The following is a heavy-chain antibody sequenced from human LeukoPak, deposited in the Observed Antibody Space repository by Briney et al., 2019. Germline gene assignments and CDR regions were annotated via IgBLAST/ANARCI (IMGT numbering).Heavy chain of an antibody. CDR1: GYTFTAYY. CDR3: ARDPSHFYYTDV. CDR2: INPRSGGT. J-gene: IGHJ6*03. Sequence: ASVKVSCKASGYTFTAYYLHWVRQAPGQGLEGMGWINPRSGGTNYAQKFQGRFTMTRDTSISTSYMELTRLISDDTAVYFCARDPSHFYYTDVWGKGTTVTVSS. D-gene: IGHD6-6*01. V-gene: IGHV1-2*02.